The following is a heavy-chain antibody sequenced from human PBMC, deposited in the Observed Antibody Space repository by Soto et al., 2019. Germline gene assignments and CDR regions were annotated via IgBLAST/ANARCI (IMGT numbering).Heavy chain of an antibody. D-gene: IGHD6-19*01. CDR1: GDSVSSNSAA. CDR3: ASGIAVAGRDAFDI. J-gene: IGHJ3*02. Sequence: SLTSAISGDSVSSNSAAWNWIRQSPSRGLEWLGRTYYRSKWYNDYAVSVKSRITINPDTSKNQFSLQLNSVTPEDTAVYYCASGIAVAGRDAFDIWGQGTMVTVSS. V-gene: IGHV6-1*01. CDR2: TYYRSKWYN.